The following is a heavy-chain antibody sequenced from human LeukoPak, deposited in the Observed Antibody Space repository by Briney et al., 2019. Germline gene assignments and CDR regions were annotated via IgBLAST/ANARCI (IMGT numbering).Heavy chain of an antibody. CDR2: IYSGGST. CDR1: GFTVSSSY. D-gene: IGHD3-22*01. CDR3: ARDEYYYDRSAYHYFFDY. J-gene: IGHJ4*02. Sequence: PGGSLRLSCAASGFTVSSSYMSWVRQAPGKGLEWVSLIYSGGSTYYVDSVRGRFTISRDNSKNTLYLQMDSLRAEDTAVYYCARDEYYYDRSAYHYFFDYWGQGPLVTVSS. V-gene: IGHV3-66*01.